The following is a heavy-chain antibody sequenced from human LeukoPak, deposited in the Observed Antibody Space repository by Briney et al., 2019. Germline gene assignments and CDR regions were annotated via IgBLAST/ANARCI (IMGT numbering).Heavy chain of an antibody. Sequence: SETLSLTCAVYGGSFSGYYWSWIRQPPGKGLEWIGEINHSGSTNYNPSLKSRVTISVDTSKNQFSLKLSSVTAADTAVYYCARERYCSSTSCRFAAFDIWGQGTMVTVSS. CDR3: ARERYCSSTSCRFAAFDI. J-gene: IGHJ3*02. CDR1: GGSFSGYY. V-gene: IGHV4-34*01. CDR2: INHSGST. D-gene: IGHD2-2*01.